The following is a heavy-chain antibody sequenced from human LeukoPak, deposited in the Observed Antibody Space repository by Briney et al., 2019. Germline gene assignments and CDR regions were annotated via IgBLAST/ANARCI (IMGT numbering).Heavy chain of an antibody. CDR1: GGTFSSYA. CDR3: ARTLITMVRGVISWFDP. V-gene: IGHV1-69*06. D-gene: IGHD3-10*01. J-gene: IGHJ5*02. Sequence: GASVKVSCKASGGTFSSYAISWVRQAPGQGLEWMGGIIPIFGTANYAQKFQGRVTITADKSTSIAYMELSSLRSEDTAVYYCARTLITMVRGVISWFDPWGQGTLVTVSS. CDR2: IIPIFGTA.